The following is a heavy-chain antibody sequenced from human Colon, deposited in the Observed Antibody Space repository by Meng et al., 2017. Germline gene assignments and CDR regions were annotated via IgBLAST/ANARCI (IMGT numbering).Heavy chain of an antibody. D-gene: IGHD6-13*01. CDR1: GFIFSSYG. CDR3: ARYGIVAAVFNWFDS. Sequence: GESLKISCAASGFIFSSYGMNWVRQAPGKGLEYVSGISNNGGSTYYAKSVKGRFTISRDNSKNTLYLQMGSLRAEDTAVYYCARYGIVAAVFNWFDSWGQGTLVTVSS. V-gene: IGHV3-64*01. J-gene: IGHJ5*01. CDR2: ISNNGGST.